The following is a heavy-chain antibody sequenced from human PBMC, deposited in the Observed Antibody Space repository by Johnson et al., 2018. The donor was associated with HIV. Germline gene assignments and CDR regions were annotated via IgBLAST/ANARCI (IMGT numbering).Heavy chain of an antibody. D-gene: IGHD3-16*01. V-gene: IGHV3-23*04. Sequence: VQLVESGGGLVQPGGSLRLSCAASGFSFSNYAMSWVRQAPGKGLEWVSVISGSGGGTYYADSVQGRFTISRDNSKNTLYLQMGSLRAEDMAVYYCARGQGGAIPHDAFDIWGQGTMVTVSS. CDR1: GFSFSNYA. J-gene: IGHJ3*02. CDR3: ARGQGGAIPHDAFDI. CDR2: ISGSGGGT.